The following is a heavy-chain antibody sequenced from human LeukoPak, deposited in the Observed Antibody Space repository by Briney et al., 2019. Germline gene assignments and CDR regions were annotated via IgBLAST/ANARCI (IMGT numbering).Heavy chain of an antibody. V-gene: IGHV3-23*01. J-gene: IGHJ2*01. CDR3: AKDRSAANFWYFDL. D-gene: IGHD2-2*01. CDR1: GFTFSTFA. Sequence: GGSLRLSCAASGFTFSTFAMSWVRQAAGKGLEWVSVISGSGGSTYYADSVKGRFTISRDNSRNTLYLQMHSLRDEDTAIYYGAKDRSAANFWYFDLWGRGTPVTVSS. CDR2: ISGSGGST.